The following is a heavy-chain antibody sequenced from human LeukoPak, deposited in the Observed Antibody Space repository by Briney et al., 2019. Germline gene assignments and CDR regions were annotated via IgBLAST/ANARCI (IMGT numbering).Heavy chain of an antibody. CDR1: GFTFDDNG. Sequence: GGSLRLSCAASGFTFDDNGMSGGRETPGKGGEWGCGIKWNVAITVYADSVKGRFTISRHNAKNSLYLQINSLRAEDTALYYCARDDSGYYDYSYYYYMHVWGKGTTVTVSS. J-gene: IGHJ6*03. V-gene: IGHV3-20*04. CDR3: ARDDSGYYDYSYYYYMHV. CDR2: IKWNVAIT. D-gene: IGHD3-3*01.